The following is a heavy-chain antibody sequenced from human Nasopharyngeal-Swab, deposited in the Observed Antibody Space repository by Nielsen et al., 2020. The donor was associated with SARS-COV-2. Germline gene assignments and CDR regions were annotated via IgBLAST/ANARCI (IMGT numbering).Heavy chain of an antibody. V-gene: IGHV3-23*01. CDR2: VRGDVAHTT. D-gene: IGHD5-12*01. CDR1: GFTFSAHA. CDR3: ARDGRIGYGVYLDY. J-gene: IGHJ4*02. Sequence: GESLKISCAASGFTFSAHAMIWVRQAAGKGLEWVSAVRGDVAHTTYYADSVKGRFTISRDNSKNTLYLQMNGLRAEDAAIYYCARDGRIGYGVYLDYWGQGTPVTVSS.